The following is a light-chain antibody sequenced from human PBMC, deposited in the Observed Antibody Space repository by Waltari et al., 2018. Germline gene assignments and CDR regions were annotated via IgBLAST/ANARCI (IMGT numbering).Light chain of an antibody. Sequence: SYELTQPPSVSVSPGQTARITCSGDALAKKYGRWFQQKPGQAPVLVVYKYNERPSGIPERFSGSSSGSTVTLTISGAQVEDEADYYCDSAADNNQWVFGGGTKLTVL. CDR3: DSAADNNQWV. V-gene: IGLV3-27*01. CDR2: KYN. J-gene: IGLJ3*02. CDR1: ALAKKY.